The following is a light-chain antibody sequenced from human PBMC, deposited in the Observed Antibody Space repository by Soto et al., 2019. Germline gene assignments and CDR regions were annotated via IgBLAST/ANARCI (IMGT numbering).Light chain of an antibody. CDR1: SGSIASNY. CDR2: EDN. Sequence: NFMLTQPHSVSESPGKTVTISCTRSSGSIASNYVQWYQQRPGSAPTTVIYEDNQRPSGVPDRFSGSIDSSSNSASLTISGLKTEDEAYYYCQSYDSSNHEVVFGGGTKLTVL. CDR3: QSYDSSNHEVV. J-gene: IGLJ2*01. V-gene: IGLV6-57*03.